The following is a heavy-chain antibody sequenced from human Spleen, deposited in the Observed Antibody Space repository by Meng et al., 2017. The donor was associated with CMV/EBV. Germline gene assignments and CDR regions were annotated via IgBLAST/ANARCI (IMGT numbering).Heavy chain of an antibody. D-gene: IGHD1-26*01. Sequence: SETLSLTCAVYGTSFTGYYWTWIRQPPGKVLEWIGEINDSGSTFHHPPLKSRVTISIDTSKHQFSLRLSSLTAADTAVYYCSRDSELLLPHYYAMDVLGQGATVTVSS. CDR1: GTSFTGYY. J-gene: IGHJ6*02. CDR2: INDSGST. CDR3: SRDSELLLPHYYAMDV. V-gene: IGHV4-34*01.